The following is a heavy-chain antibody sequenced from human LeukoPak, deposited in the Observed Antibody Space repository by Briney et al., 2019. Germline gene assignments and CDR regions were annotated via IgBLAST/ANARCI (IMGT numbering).Heavy chain of an antibody. V-gene: IGHV6-1*01. Sequence: SQTLSLTCAISGDSVSSNSVAWNWIRQSPSRGLEWLGRTYYRSKWDNDYAVSVKSRITINPDTSKNQFSLQLNSVTPEDTAVYYCAGKSADSGFDSWGQGTLVTVSS. CDR2: TYYRSKWDN. CDR1: GDSVSSNSVA. D-gene: IGHD6-13*01. J-gene: IGHJ4*02. CDR3: AGKSADSGFDS.